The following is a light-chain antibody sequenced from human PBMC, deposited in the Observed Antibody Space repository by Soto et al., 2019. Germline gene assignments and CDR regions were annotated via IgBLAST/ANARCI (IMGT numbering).Light chain of an antibody. Sequence: DLQMTQSPSTLSASVGDRVTITCRASQSISTWLAWYQQKPGKAPKLLIYKASSLESGVPSRFSGSGSETEFTLTITSLQPDDFATYYCQQYHTYPVTFGGGTKVEI. CDR1: QSISTW. CDR3: QQYHTYPVT. CDR2: KAS. V-gene: IGKV1-5*03. J-gene: IGKJ4*01.